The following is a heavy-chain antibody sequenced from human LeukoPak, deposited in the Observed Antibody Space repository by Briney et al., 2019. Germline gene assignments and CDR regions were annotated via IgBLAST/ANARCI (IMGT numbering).Heavy chain of an antibody. J-gene: IGHJ5*02. V-gene: IGHV1-2*02. D-gene: IGHD3-10*01. CDR1: GYTFTGYY. CDR3: ARGRGQARITMVRGVIITGWFDP. CDR2: INPNSGGT. Sequence: ASVKVSCKASGYTFTGYYMHWVRQAPGQGLEWMGWINPNSGGTNYAQKFQGRVTMTRDTSISTAYMELSRLRSDDTAVYYCARGRGQARITMVRGVIITGWFDPWGQGTLVTVSS.